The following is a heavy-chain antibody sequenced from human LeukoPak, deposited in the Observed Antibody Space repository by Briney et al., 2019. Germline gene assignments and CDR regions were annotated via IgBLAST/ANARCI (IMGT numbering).Heavy chain of an antibody. CDR1: GFTFSSYG. CDR3: ARAFPVAGTGGLDY. V-gene: IGHV3-33*01. CDR2: IWYDGSNK. Sequence: PGGSLRLSCAASGFTFSSYGMHWVRQAPGEGLEWVAVIWYDGSNKYYADSVKGRFTISRDNSKNTLYLQMNSLRAEDTAVYYCARAFPVAGTGGLDYWGQGTLVTVSS. D-gene: IGHD6-19*01. J-gene: IGHJ4*02.